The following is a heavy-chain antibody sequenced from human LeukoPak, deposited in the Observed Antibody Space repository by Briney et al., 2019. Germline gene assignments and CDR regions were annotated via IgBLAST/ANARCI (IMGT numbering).Heavy chain of an antibody. J-gene: IGHJ4*02. CDR2: INPNSGDT. CDR3: ARDRGAVAGTFVYWYEDY. CDR1: GYTFTGYY. Sequence: ASVKVPCKASGYTFTGYYMQWVRQAPGQGLEWMGWINPNSGDTNYAQKFQGRVTMTRDTSISTVYMELSRLISDDTAVYYCARDRGAVAGTFVYWYEDYWGQGTLVTVSS. V-gene: IGHV1-2*02. D-gene: IGHD6-19*01.